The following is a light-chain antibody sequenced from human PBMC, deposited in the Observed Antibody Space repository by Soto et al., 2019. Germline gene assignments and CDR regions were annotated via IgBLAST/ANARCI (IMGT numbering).Light chain of an antibody. CDR1: QGISNY. Sequence: DVQMTQAPSSLSASVGERVTITCRARQGISNYLAWYQQKPGKVPKLLIYAASILQSGVPSRFSGSGSGTDFTLTISTLQPEDVATYYCQKYNSAPRTFGGGTKVEIK. CDR3: QKYNSAPRT. CDR2: AAS. V-gene: IGKV1-27*01. J-gene: IGKJ4*01.